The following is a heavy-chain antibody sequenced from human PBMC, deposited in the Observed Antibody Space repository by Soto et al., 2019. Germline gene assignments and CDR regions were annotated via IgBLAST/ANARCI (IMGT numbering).Heavy chain of an antibody. CDR3: ERETAGTYYFDY. CDR2: TYYRSKWYN. V-gene: IGHV6-1*01. D-gene: IGHD6-13*01. Sequence: SQTLSLTCAISGDSVSSNSAAWNWIRQSPSRGLEWLGRTYYRSKWYNGYAVSVKSRITINPDTSKNQFSLQLSSVTPEDTAVYYWERETAGTYYFDYWGQGTLVTVSS. J-gene: IGHJ4*02. CDR1: GDSVSSNSAA.